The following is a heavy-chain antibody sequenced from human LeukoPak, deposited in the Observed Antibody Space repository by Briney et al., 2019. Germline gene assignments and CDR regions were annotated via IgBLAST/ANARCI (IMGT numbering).Heavy chain of an antibody. CDR3: ARDLFTVTHDY. Sequence: GGSLRLSCAASGFTVSSNYMSWVRQAPGKGLEWVSIIYSGGSTYYADSVKGRFTISRDSSKNTVYLQMDSLRAEDTAVYYCARDLFTVTHDYWGQGTLVTVSS. D-gene: IGHD4-17*01. V-gene: IGHV3-53*01. CDR2: IYSGGST. CDR1: GFTVSSNY. J-gene: IGHJ4*02.